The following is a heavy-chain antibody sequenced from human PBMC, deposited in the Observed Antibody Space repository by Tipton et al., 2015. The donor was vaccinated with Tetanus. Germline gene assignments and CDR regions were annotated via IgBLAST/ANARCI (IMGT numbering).Heavy chain of an antibody. D-gene: IGHD6-13*01. CDR2: IKQDGSEK. CDR3: AKDRIAAAGTIDY. Sequence: SLRLSCAASGFTFSSYWMSWVRQAPGKGLEWVANIKQDGSEKYYVDSVKGRFTISRDNAKNSLYLQMNSLRAEDTALYYCAKDRIAAAGTIDYWGQGTLVTVSS. V-gene: IGHV3-7*03. J-gene: IGHJ4*02. CDR1: GFTFSSYW.